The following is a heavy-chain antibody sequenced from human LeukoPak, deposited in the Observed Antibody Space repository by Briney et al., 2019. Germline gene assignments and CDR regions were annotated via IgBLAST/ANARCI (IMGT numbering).Heavy chain of an antibody. CDR2: INHSGST. V-gene: IGHV4-34*01. Sequence: SETLSLTCAVYGGSFSGYYWSWIRQPPGKGLEWIGEINHSGSTNYNPSLKSRVTISVDTSKNQFSLKLSSVTAADTAVYYCARQPDIVVVVAATSAFDIWGQGTMVTVSS. D-gene: IGHD2-15*01. CDR3: ARQPDIVVVVAATSAFDI. CDR1: GGSFSGYY. J-gene: IGHJ3*02.